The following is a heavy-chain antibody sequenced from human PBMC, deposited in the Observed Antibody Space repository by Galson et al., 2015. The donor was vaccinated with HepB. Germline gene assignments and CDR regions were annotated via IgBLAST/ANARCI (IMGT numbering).Heavy chain of an antibody. CDR2: FDPEDGET. CDR3: ATRRVVVNINSFDY. D-gene: IGHD3-22*01. V-gene: IGHV1-24*01. Sequence: SVKVSCKVSGYTLTELSMHWVRQAPGKGLEWMGGFDPEDGETIYAQKFQGRVTMTEDTSTDTAYMKLSSLRSEDTAVYYCATRRVVVNINSFDYWGQGTLVTVSS. CDR1: GYTLTELS. J-gene: IGHJ4*02.